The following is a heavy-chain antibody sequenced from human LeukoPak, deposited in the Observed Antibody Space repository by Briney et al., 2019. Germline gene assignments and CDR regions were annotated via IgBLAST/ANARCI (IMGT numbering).Heavy chain of an antibody. D-gene: IGHD3-22*01. CDR3: VRLRRNSDTSGFYYYYDF. Sequence: GGSLRLSCAASGYTFSSYSINWVRQAPGKGLEWVSSISVRSNYIYYADSVRGRFRISRDDARDSLYLQMSSLRAEDTAVYYCVRLRRNSDTSGFYYYYDFWGQGTLVTASS. V-gene: IGHV3-21*01. CDR2: ISVRSNYI. CDR1: GYTFSSYS. J-gene: IGHJ4*02.